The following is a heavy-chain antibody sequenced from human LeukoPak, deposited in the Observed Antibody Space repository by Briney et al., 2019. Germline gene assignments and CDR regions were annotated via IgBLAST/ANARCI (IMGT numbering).Heavy chain of an antibody. D-gene: IGHD1-26*01. V-gene: IGHV4-34*01. Sequence: SETLSLTCAVYGGSFSGYYWSWIRQPPGKGLEWIGEINHSGSTNYNPSLKSRVTISVDTSKNQFSLKLISVTAADTAVYYCARVIVGAIYYFDYWGQGTLVTVSS. CDR2: INHSGST. CDR3: ARVIVGAIYYFDY. CDR1: GGSFSGYY. J-gene: IGHJ4*02.